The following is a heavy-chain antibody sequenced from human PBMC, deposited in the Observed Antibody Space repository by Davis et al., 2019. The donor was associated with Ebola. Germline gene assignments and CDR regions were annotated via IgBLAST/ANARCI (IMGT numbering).Heavy chain of an antibody. CDR2: IRSKANSYAT. D-gene: IGHD4-23*01. CDR3: SRHEDYGGNRPFDY. V-gene: IGHV3-73*01. CDR1: GFTFSGPA. Sequence: GESLKISCAASGFTFSGPAMHWVRQASGKGLEWVGRIRSKANSYATAYAASVKGRFTISRDDSKNTAYLQMNSLKTEDTAVYYCSRHEDYGGNRPFDYWGQGTLVTVSS. J-gene: IGHJ4*02.